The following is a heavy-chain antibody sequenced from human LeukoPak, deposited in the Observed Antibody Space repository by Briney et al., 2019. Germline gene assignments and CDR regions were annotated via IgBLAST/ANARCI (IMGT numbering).Heavy chain of an antibody. V-gene: IGHV3-64D*06. CDR1: GFTFSTYV. Sequence: GGSLRLSCSVPGFTFSTYVMHWVRQAPGKGLEYVSAISSNGDNTYYADSVKGRFTISRDKSKNTLYLQMSSLRADDTAVYYCVRGTGYWGQGTLVTVSS. CDR3: VRGTGY. CDR2: ISSNGDNT. J-gene: IGHJ4*02.